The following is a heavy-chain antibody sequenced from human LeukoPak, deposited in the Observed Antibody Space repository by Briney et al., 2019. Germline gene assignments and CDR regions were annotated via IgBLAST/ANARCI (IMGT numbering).Heavy chain of an antibody. CDR3: AREGTAGTNLNWFDP. Sequence: KPSEPLSLTCTVSGGSITGYYWSWIRQPPGKGLEWIDYISYSGSTNYNPSLKSRVTMSVDTSKNQFSLKLSSVTAADTAVYYCAREGTAGTNLNWFDPWGQGTLVTVSS. V-gene: IGHV4-59*01. J-gene: IGHJ5*02. CDR2: ISYSGST. D-gene: IGHD1-1*01. CDR1: GGSITGYY.